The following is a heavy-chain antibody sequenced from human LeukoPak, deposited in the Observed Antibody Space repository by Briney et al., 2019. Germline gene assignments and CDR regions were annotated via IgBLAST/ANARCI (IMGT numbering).Heavy chain of an antibody. D-gene: IGHD2-2*01. CDR2: IWYDGSNK. V-gene: IGHV3-33*01. J-gene: IGHJ4*02. CDR1: GFTFSSYG. CDR3: AADSTADY. Sequence: GGALRLSCAASGFTFSSYGMHWVRQPPAKGLEWVAVIWYDGSNKYYADSVKGRFTISRDNSKNTLYLQMNSLRAEGTAVYYCAADSTADYWGQGTLVTVSS.